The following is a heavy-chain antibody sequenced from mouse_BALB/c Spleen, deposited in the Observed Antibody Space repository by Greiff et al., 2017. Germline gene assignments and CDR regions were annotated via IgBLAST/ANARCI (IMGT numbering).Heavy chain of an antibody. CDR1: GFSLTSYG. D-gene: IGHD2-14*01. Sequence: QVQLKQSGPGLVQPSQSLSITCPVSGFSLTSYGVHWVRQSPGKGLEWLGVIWSGGSTDYNAAFISRLSISKDNSKSQVFFKMNSLQANDTAIYYCARKGRYDEGFDYWGQGTTLTVSS. V-gene: IGHV2-2*02. J-gene: IGHJ2*01. CDR3: ARKGRYDEGFDY. CDR2: IWSGGST.